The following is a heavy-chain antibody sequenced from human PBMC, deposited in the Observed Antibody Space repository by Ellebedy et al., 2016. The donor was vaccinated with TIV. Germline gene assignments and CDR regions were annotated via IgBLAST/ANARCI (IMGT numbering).Heavy chain of an antibody. V-gene: IGHV3-74*01. D-gene: IGHD1-26*01. J-gene: IGHJ4*02. CDR1: GFTFSSYW. CDR2: LNSDGSR. Sequence: GESLKISCAASGFTFSSYWMHWVRQAPGKGLVWVSRLNSDGSRIYADSVKGRFTISRGNAKNTLYLQMDSLRAEDTAVYYCARSRQEGATPPGDYWGQGALVTVSS. CDR3: ARSRQEGATPPGDY.